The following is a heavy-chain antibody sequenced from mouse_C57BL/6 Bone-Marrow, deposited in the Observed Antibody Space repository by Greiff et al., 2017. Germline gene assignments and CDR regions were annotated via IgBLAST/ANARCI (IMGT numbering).Heavy chain of an antibody. D-gene: IGHD1-1*01. J-gene: IGHJ4*01. CDR1: GYTFTDYE. CDR2: IDPETGGT. V-gene: IGHV1-15*01. CDR3: TGPVVATGKVCYYAMDY. Sequence: VQLVESGAELVRPGASVTLSCKASGYTFTDYEMHWVKQTPVHGLEWIGAIDPETGGTAYNQKCKGKAILTADKSSSTAYMELRRLTSEDAAVYYCTGPVVATGKVCYYAMDYWGQGTSVTVSS.